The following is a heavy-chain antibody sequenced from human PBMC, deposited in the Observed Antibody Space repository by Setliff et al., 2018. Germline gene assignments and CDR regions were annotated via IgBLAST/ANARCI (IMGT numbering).Heavy chain of an antibody. CDR3: AKGRGEMDS. CDR1: GGSISSSYYY. Sequence: SETLSLTCTVSGGSISSSYYYWGWIRQPPGKGLEWIGSFYYSGSTYYNPSLKSRVSISIDTSKNQFSLNVRSVTAADTAIYYCAKGRGEMDSWGQGILVTVSS. CDR2: FYYSGST. D-gene: IGHD3-10*01. V-gene: IGHV4-39*07. J-gene: IGHJ4*02.